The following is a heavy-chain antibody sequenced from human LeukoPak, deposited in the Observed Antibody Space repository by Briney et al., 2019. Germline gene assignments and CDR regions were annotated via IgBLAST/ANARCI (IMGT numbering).Heavy chain of an antibody. Sequence: GSLRLSCAASGFTFSSYGMHWVRQAPGKGLEWVAFIRYDGSNKYYADSVKGRFTISRDNSKNTLYLQMNSLRAEDTAVYYCAKEGTMIVVVPFFDYWGQGTLVTVSS. V-gene: IGHV3-30*02. J-gene: IGHJ4*02. CDR3: AKEGTMIVVVPFFDY. CDR2: IRYDGSNK. D-gene: IGHD3-22*01. CDR1: GFTFSSYG.